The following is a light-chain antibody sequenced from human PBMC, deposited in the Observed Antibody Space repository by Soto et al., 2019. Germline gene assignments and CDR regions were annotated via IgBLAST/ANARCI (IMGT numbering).Light chain of an antibody. Sequence: SYELTQPPSVSVSPGQTASITCSGDKLGDKYACWYQQKPGQSPVLVIYQDSKRPSGIPERFSGSNSGNTATLTISGTQAMDEADYYCQAWDSRTQYVFGTGTKVTVL. CDR3: QAWDSRTQYV. CDR2: QDS. CDR1: KLGDKY. J-gene: IGLJ1*01. V-gene: IGLV3-1*01.